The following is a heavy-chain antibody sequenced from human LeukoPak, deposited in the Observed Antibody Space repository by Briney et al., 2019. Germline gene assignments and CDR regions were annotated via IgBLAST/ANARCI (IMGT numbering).Heavy chain of an antibody. Sequence: HPGGSLRLSCATSGFTFSNYWMSWVRQAPGKGLEWVANIKQDGSEKYYVDSAKGRFTVSRDNAKNSLYLQMNSLRVEDTSVYYCARLRGLYSGTYRYQTAFEYWGQGSLLTVSS. CDR2: IKQDGSEK. CDR3: ARLRGLYSGTYRYQTAFEY. CDR1: GFTFSNYW. V-gene: IGHV3-7*01. D-gene: IGHD1-26*01. J-gene: IGHJ4*02.